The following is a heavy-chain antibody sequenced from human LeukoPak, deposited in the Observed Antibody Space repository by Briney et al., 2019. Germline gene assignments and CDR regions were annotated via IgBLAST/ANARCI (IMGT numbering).Heavy chain of an antibody. D-gene: IGHD3-16*01. Sequence: GASVKVSCKASGGTFSSYAISWVRQAPGQGLEWMGGIIPIFGTANYAQKFQGRVTITADKSTSTAYMELSSLRSEDTAVYYCARGGSGLKYYYYMDVWGKGTTVTVSS. CDR3: ARGGSGLKYYYYMDV. CDR1: GGTFSSYA. V-gene: IGHV1-69*06. J-gene: IGHJ6*03. CDR2: IIPIFGTA.